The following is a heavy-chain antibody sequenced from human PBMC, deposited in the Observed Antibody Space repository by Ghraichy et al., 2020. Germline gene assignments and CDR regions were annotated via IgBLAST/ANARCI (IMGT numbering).Heavy chain of an antibody. CDR3: ARGNPPRTDYFDS. Sequence: SETLSLTCAADGGSFRGYYWHWVRQSPGKGLEWIGEISHRGSTDYNPSLKSRVTISVDTSKNEFSLKMTSVTAADTAIYYCARGNPPRTDYFDSWGKGTLVTVSS. CDR1: GGSFRGYY. CDR2: ISHRGST. V-gene: IGHV4-34*01. J-gene: IGHJ4*02.